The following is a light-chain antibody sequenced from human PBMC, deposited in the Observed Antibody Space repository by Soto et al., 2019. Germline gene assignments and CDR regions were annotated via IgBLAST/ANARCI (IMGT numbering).Light chain of an antibody. J-gene: IGKJ2*01. CDR3: QQYHNYPHT. CDR1: QSVSPW. Sequence: DIHMTQSPSTLSASVRDRVTITCRASQSVSPWLAWYQQKPGKAPRLLIYQASTLESGVPSRFSGIGAGTEFTLSISSLQADDFATYYCQQYHNYPHTFGQGTKLEV. V-gene: IGKV1-5*03. CDR2: QAS.